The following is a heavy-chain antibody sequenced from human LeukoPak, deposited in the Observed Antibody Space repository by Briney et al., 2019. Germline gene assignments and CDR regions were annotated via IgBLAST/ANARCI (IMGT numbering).Heavy chain of an antibody. D-gene: IGHD6-19*01. CDR1: GLTFSRFW. J-gene: IGHJ4*02. V-gene: IGHV3-7*01. CDR2: IKPDGSGE. CDR3: MPCYSTHWYNEGNY. Sequence: GGSLRLSCVASGLTFSRFWMIWVRQAPGKGLEWVAMIKPDGSGEYYLDSVKGRFTISRDNAKNSLYLQMNSLRADDTAVYFCMPCYSTHWYNEGNYWAQGILVTVSS.